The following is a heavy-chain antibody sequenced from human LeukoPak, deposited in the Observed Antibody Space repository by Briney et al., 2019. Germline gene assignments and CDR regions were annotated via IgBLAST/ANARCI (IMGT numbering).Heavy chain of an antibody. CDR2: ISSSSSYI. CDR1: GFTFSSYS. V-gene: IGHV3-21*01. D-gene: IGHD6-13*01. CDR3: AKDPGIAAAGTLPLDY. J-gene: IGHJ4*02. Sequence: PGGSLRLSCAASGFTFSSYSMNWVRQAPGKGLEWVSSISSSSSYIYYADSVKGRFTISRDNAKNSLYLQMNSLRAEDTALYYCAKDPGIAAAGTLPLDYWGQGTLVTVSS.